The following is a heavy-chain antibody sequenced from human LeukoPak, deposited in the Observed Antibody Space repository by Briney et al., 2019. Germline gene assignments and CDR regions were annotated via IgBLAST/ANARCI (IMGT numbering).Heavy chain of an antibody. D-gene: IGHD3-10*01. CDR3: ARGKTEILWFGELLYDY. CDR1: GGSFSDYY. V-gene: IGHV4-34*01. J-gene: IGHJ4*02. CDR2: INHSGST. Sequence: SETLSLTCAVYGGSFSDYYWSWIRQPPGKGLEWIGEINHSGSTNYNPSLKSRVTISVDTSKNQFSLKLSSVTAADTAVYYCARGKTEILWFGELLYDYWGQGTLVTVSS.